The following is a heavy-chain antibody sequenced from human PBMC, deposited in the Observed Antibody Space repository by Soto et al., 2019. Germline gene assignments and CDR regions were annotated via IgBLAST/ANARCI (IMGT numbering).Heavy chain of an antibody. CDR2: IWDDGSNK. D-gene: IGHD2-2*01. CDR3: ARGGIWCSSTSCYVDI. CDR1: GFTFSSYG. Sequence: VQLVESGGGVVQPGRSLRLSCAASGFTFSSYGMHWVRQAPGKGLEWVAVIWDDGSNKYYADSVKGRFTISRDNSKNTLYLQMNSLRAEDTAVYYCARGGIWCSSTSCYVDIWGQGTMVTVSS. J-gene: IGHJ3*02. V-gene: IGHV3-33*01.